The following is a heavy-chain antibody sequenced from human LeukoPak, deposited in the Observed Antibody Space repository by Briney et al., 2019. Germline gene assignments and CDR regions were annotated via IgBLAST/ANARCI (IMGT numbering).Heavy chain of an antibody. V-gene: IGHV4-4*07. J-gene: IGHJ4*02. CDR1: GGSISSYY. CDR2: IYTSGST. Sequence: SETLSLTCTVSGGSISSYYWSWIRQPAGKGLEWIGRIYTSGSTNYNPSLKSRVTMSVDTSKNQFSLKLSSVTAADTAVYYCARGCFDSSGYRVGFDYWGQGTLVTVSS. CDR3: ARGCFDSSGYRVGFDY. D-gene: IGHD3-22*01.